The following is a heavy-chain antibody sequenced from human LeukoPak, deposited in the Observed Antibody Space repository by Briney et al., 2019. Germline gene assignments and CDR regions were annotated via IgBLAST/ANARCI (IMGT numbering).Heavy chain of an antibody. CDR3: AREEGDDAFDF. J-gene: IGHJ3*01. D-gene: IGHD3-16*01. CDR1: GYFINSGGYF. CDR2: IHNTGTT. V-gene: IGHV4-31*03. Sequence: SETLSLTCTVSGYFINSGGYFWSWLRQHPGKGLEWIGYIHNTGTTYYNLSLKSRVSISVDTSKNQFSLKLRSVTAADTAVYFCAREEGDDAFDFWSQGTLVTVSS.